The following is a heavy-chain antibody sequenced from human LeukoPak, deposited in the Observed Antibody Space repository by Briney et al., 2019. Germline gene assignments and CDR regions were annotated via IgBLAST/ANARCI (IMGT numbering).Heavy chain of an antibody. CDR1: GDSVSTSGAA. CDR3: ARARCSTNCYSAMDV. J-gene: IGHJ6*03. Sequence: SQTLSLTCAISGDSVSTSGAAWYWIRQSPSRGLECLGRTYYRSEWYYEYEVSVKSRVTITADTYKNQFSLQLNSVTPEIAAAYYCARARCSTNCYSAMDVWGTGTTVTVSS. D-gene: IGHD2-2*01. CDR2: TYYRSEWYY. V-gene: IGHV6-1*01.